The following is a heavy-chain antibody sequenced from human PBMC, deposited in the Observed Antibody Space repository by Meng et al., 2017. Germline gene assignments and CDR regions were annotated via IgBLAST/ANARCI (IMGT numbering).Heavy chain of an antibody. D-gene: IGHD2-21*02. J-gene: IGHJ4*02. CDR2: INAGNGNT. Sequence: VQLVQSGAEVKKPWASVNVSCKASGYTFTSYAMHWVRQAPGQRLEWMGWINAGNGNTKYSQKLQGRVTITRDTSASTAYMELSSLRSEDTAVYYCARDLGAGVVTAINYWGQGTLVTVSS. CDR3: ARDLGAGVVTAINY. V-gene: IGHV1-3*01. CDR1: GYTFTSYA.